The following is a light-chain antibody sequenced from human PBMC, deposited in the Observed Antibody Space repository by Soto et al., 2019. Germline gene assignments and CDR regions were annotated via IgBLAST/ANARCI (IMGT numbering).Light chain of an antibody. CDR3: QQDNCFPFT. Sequence: DLQMTQSPSSVSASVGDRVTITCRASQGISRWLAWYQQKPGKAPKLLIYAASSMQSGVPPRFSGTGPGTDFTLTITSLQPEAFAQYYCQQDNCFPFTSGPGTKVDIK. CDR2: AAS. J-gene: IGKJ3*01. CDR1: QGISRW. V-gene: IGKV1-12*02.